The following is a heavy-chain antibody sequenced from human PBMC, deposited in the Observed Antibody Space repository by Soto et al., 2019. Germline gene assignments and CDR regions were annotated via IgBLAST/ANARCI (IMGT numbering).Heavy chain of an antibody. V-gene: IGHV1-24*01. CDR1: GYTLTELS. Sequence: ASVKVSCKVSGYTLTELSMHWVRQAPGKGLEWMGGFDPEDGETIYAQKFQGSVTMTEDTSKDTAYMELSSLRSEDTAVYYCARGAYCTNGVCYHFDYWGQGTLVTVSS. CDR3: ARGAYCTNGVCYHFDY. D-gene: IGHD2-8*01. CDR2: FDPEDGET. J-gene: IGHJ4*02.